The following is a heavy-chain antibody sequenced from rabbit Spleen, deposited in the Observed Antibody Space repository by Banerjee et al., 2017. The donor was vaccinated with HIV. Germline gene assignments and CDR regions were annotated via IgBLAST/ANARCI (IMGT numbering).Heavy chain of an antibody. CDR3: ARDTGTSFSSYGMDL. D-gene: IGHD7-1*01. J-gene: IGHJ6*01. CDR1: GFSFSSNYY. V-gene: IGHV1S45*01. Sequence: QEQLVESGGGLVQPEGSLTLTCTASGFSFSSNYYMCWVRQAPGKGLECIACIYAGTSGSTYYASWAKGRFTISKTSSTTVTLQMTSLTVADTATYFCARDTGTSFSSYGMDLWGPGTLVTVS. CDR2: IYAGTSGST.